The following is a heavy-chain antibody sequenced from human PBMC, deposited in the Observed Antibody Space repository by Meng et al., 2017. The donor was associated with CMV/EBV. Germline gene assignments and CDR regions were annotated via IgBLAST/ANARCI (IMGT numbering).Heavy chain of an antibody. CDR3: ARSRTPRGKGAEMDV. J-gene: IGHJ6*02. Sequence: GGSLRLSCAASGFTVSSNYMSWVGQAPGKGLEWVSVIYSGGSTYYADSVKGRFTISRDNSKNTLYLQMNSLRAEDTAVYYCARSRTPRGKGAEMDVRGQGTTVTVSS. CDR1: GFTVSSNY. D-gene: IGHD1-26*01. CDR2: IYSGGST. V-gene: IGHV3-53*01.